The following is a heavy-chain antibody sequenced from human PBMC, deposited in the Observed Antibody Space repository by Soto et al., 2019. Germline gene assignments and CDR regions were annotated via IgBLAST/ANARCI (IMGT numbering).Heavy chain of an antibody. CDR2: IYYSGST. J-gene: IGHJ6*02. Sequence: PSETLSLTCTVSGGSISSYYWSWIRQPPGKGLEWIGYIYYSGSTNYNPSLKSRVTISVDTSKNQFSLKLSSVTAADTAVYYCARMNIVGATTPYYYYGMDVWGQGTTVTVSS. CDR3: ARMNIVGATTPYYYYGMDV. D-gene: IGHD1-26*01. V-gene: IGHV4-59*01. CDR1: GGSISSYY.